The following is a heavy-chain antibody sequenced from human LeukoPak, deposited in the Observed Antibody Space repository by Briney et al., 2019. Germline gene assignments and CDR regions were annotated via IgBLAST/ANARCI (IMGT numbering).Heavy chain of an antibody. V-gene: IGHV3-48*03. CDR3: AELGITMIGGV. Sequence: QSGGSLRLSCAASGFTVSSNEMNWVRQAPGKGLEWVSYISSSGSTIYYADSVKGRFTISRDNAKNSLYLQMNSLRAEDTAVYYCAELGITMIGGVWGKGTTVTISS. D-gene: IGHD3-10*02. J-gene: IGHJ6*04. CDR1: GFTVSSNE. CDR2: ISSSGSTI.